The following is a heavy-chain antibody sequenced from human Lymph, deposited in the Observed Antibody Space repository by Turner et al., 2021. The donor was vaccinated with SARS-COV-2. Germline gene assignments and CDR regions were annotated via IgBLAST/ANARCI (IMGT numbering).Heavy chain of an antibody. Sequence: EVQLVESGGGLIPPGGSLRLSCAASDFIVSSNYMTWVRQAPGKGLEWISIIYSGGSTFYADSVKGRFTISRDNSRNTLYLQMNSLRAEDTAVYYCARVLPYGDYFDYWGQGTLVTVSS. CDR2: IYSGGST. CDR3: ARVLPYGDYFDY. V-gene: IGHV3-53*01. CDR1: DFIVSSNY. D-gene: IGHD4-17*01. J-gene: IGHJ4*02.